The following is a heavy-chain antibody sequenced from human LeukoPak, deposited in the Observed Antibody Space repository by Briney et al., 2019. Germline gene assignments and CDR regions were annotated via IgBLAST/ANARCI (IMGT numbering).Heavy chain of an antibody. Sequence: PSETLSLTCAVSGYSISSGYYWGWIRQPPGKGLEWIGTIYHSGNTYYNPSLKSRVTISVDTSKNQFSLKLSSVTAADTAVYYCARHVRGYPPRQFDHWGQGTLVTVSS. CDR3: ARHVRGYPPRQFDH. J-gene: IGHJ4*02. V-gene: IGHV4-38-2*01. CDR1: GYSISSGYY. CDR2: IYHSGNT. D-gene: IGHD3-10*02.